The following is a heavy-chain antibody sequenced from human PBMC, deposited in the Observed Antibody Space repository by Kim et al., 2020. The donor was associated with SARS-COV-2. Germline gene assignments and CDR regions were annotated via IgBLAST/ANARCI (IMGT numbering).Heavy chain of an antibody. Sequence: SETLSLTCTVSGGSISSYYWSWIRQPPGKGLEWIGYIYYSGSTNYNPSLKSRVTISVDTSKNQFSLKLSSVTAADTAVYYCARDPTPSKYYYYGMDVWGQGTTVTVSS. CDR2: IYYSGST. CDR3: ARDPTPSKYYYYGMDV. J-gene: IGHJ6*02. V-gene: IGHV4-59*01. D-gene: IGHD2-15*01. CDR1: GGSISSYY.